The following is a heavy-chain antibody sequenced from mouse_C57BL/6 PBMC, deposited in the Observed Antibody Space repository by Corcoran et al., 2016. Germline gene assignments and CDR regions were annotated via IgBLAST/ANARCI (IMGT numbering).Heavy chain of an antibody. CDR3: ARRDYDYDKNY. CDR1: GYTFTSYG. D-gene: IGHD2-4*01. Sequence: QVQLQQSGAELARPGASVKLSCNASGYTFTSYGISWVKQRTGQGLEWIGEIYPRSGNTYYNEKFKGKATLTADKSSSTAYMELRSLTSEDSAVYFCARRDYDYDKNYWGQGTTLTVSS. CDR2: IYPRSGNT. V-gene: IGHV1-81*01. J-gene: IGHJ2*01.